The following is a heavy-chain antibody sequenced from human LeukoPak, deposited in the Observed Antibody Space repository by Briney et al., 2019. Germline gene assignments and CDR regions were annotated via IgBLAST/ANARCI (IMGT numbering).Heavy chain of an antibody. Sequence: GGSLRLSCAASGFTVSSNYMSWVRQAPGKGLEWVSVIYSGGSTYCADSVKGRFTISRHNSKNTLYLQMNSLRAEDTAVYYCARTPLKLGDYYFDYWGQGTLVTVSS. D-gene: IGHD4-17*01. V-gene: IGHV3-53*04. CDR3: ARTPLKLGDYYFDY. J-gene: IGHJ4*02. CDR1: GFTVSSNY. CDR2: IYSGGST.